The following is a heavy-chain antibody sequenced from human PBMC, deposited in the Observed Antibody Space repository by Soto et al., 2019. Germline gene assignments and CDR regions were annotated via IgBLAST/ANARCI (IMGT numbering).Heavy chain of an antibody. CDR1: GGTFSSYT. D-gene: IGHD6-13*01. J-gene: IGHJ4*02. V-gene: IGHV1-69*08. CDR2: IIPILGIA. CDR3: ERDGRSYGSSWYTFDY. Sequence: QVQLVQSGAEVKKPGSSVKVSCKASGGTFSSYTISWVRQAPGKGLEWMGRIIPILGIANYAQKFQGRVTITADKSTSTAYMELSSLRSEDTAVYYCERDGRSYGSSWYTFDYWGQGTLVTVSS.